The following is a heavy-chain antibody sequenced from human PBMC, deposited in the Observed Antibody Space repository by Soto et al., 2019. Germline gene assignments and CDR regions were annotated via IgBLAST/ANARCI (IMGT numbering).Heavy chain of an antibody. J-gene: IGHJ4*02. Sequence: ASVNVSCKASGYTLTSYGIGWVRQAPGQGLEWMGWISAYNGNTNYAQKLQGRVTMTTDTSTSTAYMELRSLRSDDTAVYYCARVLLWEPTTNDYWGQGTLVPVSS. CDR2: ISAYNGNT. CDR3: ARVLLWEPTTNDY. CDR1: GYTLTSYG. V-gene: IGHV1-18*01. D-gene: IGHD1-26*01.